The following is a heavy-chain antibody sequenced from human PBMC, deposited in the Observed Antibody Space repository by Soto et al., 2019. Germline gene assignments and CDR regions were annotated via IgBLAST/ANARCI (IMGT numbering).Heavy chain of an antibody. D-gene: IGHD3-10*01. CDR2: ISGSGGRT. V-gene: IGHV3-23*01. CDR3: AKDEYGCASGRLGYFDY. J-gene: IGHJ4*02. Sequence: EVQLLDSGGGLVQPGGSLRLSCAASGFAFSIYAMSWVRQAPGKGLEWVSAISGSGGRTYYAGSVKGRFTISRDNSKNTLYLQMNSLRAEDTDVYYCAKDEYGCASGRLGYFDYWGQGTLVTVFS. CDR1: GFAFSIYA.